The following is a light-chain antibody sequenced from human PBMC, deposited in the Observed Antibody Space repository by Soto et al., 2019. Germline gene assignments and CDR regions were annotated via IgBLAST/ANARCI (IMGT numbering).Light chain of an antibody. CDR1: SGSIASNY. V-gene: IGLV6-57*04. CDR3: QSYDSSNQEGV. Sequence: NFMLTQPHSVSESPGKTVTISCTRSSGSIASNYVQWYQQRPGSAPTTVIYEDNQRPSGVPARFSGSIDSSSNSASLTISGLKTEDEADHYCQSYDSSNQEGVFGVGTK. J-gene: IGLJ2*01. CDR2: EDN.